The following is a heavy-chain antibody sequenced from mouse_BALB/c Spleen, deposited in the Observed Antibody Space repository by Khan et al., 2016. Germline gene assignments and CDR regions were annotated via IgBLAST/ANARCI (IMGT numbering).Heavy chain of an antibody. Sequence: QVQLKESGPGLVQPSQSLSITCTVSGFSLTTYGVHWVRQSPGKALAWLGVIWSGGSTAYNAAFISRLSTSRDTSKSQVFFKVRSLQAKDTAIDYCARTYDYDGGFGYWGRGTTRTVSS. CDR1: GFSLTTYG. CDR3: ARTYDYDGGFGY. J-gene: IGHJ2*01. V-gene: IGHV2-2*02. CDR2: IWSGGST. D-gene: IGHD2-4*01.